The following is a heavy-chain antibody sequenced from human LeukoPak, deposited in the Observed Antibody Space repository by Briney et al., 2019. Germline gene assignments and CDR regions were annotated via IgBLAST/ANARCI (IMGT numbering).Heavy chain of an antibody. D-gene: IGHD1-26*01. CDR3: ARTAEIAGAPSDGFDI. CDR2: IYPGDSDT. V-gene: IGHV5-51*01. Sequence: GESLKISCQGSGYRFTSYWIGWVRQMPGKGLEWMGIIYPGDSDTRYSPSFQGQVTLSADKSISTAYLQWSSLKASDTAMYYCARTAEIAGAPSDGFDIWGQGTMVTVSS. CDR1: GYRFTSYW. J-gene: IGHJ3*02.